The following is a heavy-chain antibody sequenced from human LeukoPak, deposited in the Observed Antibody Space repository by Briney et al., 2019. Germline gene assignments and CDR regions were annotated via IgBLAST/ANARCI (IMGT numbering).Heavy chain of an antibody. D-gene: IGHD3-22*01. Sequence: SVKVSCKASGGTFSSYAISWVRQAPGQGLEWMGRIIPILGIANYAQKFQGRVTITADKPTSTAYMELSSLRSEDTAVYYCADESGFIDYWGQGTLVTVSS. CDR2: IIPILGIA. CDR1: GGTFSSYA. CDR3: ADESGFIDY. V-gene: IGHV1-69*04. J-gene: IGHJ4*02.